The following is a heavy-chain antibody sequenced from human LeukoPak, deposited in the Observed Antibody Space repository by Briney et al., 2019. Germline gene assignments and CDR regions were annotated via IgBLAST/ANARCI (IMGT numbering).Heavy chain of an antibody. J-gene: IGHJ4*02. V-gene: IGHV4-34*01. CDR2: INHSGST. CDR1: AGSFSGYY. CDR3: ARGDYDFWSGSIKGYFDY. Sequence: SETLSLTCANYAGSFSGYYWSWIRQPPGKGLEWIGEINHSGSTNYNPSLKSRVTISVDTSKNQFSLKLSSVTAADTAVYYCARGDYDFWSGSIKGYFDYWGQGTLVTVSS. D-gene: IGHD3-3*01.